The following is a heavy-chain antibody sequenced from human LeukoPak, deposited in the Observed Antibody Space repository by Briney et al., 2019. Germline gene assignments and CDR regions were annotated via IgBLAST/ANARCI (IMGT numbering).Heavy chain of an antibody. Sequence: GESLKISCKGSGYSFSSYWIAWVRQMPGKGLEWMAIVHPGNSETRYSPSFQGQVTISVDKSITTAYLQWTVKSSDTAMYYCARHNLWGFDYWGQGTLVTVSS. CDR3: ARHNLWGFDY. D-gene: IGHD7-27*01. V-gene: IGHV5-51*01. CDR2: VHPGNSET. J-gene: IGHJ4*02. CDR1: GYSFSSYW.